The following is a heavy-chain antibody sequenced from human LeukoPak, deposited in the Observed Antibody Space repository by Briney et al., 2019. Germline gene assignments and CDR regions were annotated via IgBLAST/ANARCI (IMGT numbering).Heavy chain of an antibody. D-gene: IGHD3-3*02. CDR1: GYSISGNHW. CDR3: ARIGPILGAAWVDY. CDR2: IFYAGST. V-gene: IGHV4-28*01. Sequence: SETLSLTCAVSGYSISGNHWWGWIRQPPGKGLEWIGYIFYAGSTYYNASLKSRVTMSVDTSEDQFSLRLSSVTAVDTAVYYCARIGPILGAAWVDYWGQGTLVSVSS. J-gene: IGHJ4*02.